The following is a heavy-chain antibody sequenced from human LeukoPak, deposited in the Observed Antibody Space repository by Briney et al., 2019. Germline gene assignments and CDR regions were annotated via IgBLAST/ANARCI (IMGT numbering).Heavy chain of an antibody. V-gene: IGHV4-39*07. Sequence: PSETLSLTCTVSGGSTSSSSRYWGWIRQPPGKGLEWIGSIYHSGSTYYNPSLKSRVTISVDTSKNQFSLKLSSVTAADTAVYYCARDPVGATTGAFDIWGQGTMVTVSS. J-gene: IGHJ3*02. CDR2: IYHSGST. D-gene: IGHD1-26*01. CDR3: ARDPVGATTGAFDI. CDR1: GGSTSSSSRY.